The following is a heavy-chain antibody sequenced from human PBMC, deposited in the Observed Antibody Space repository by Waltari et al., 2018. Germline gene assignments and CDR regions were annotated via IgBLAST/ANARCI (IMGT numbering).Heavy chain of an antibody. CDR3: ASIPSGTDRDYGMDV. Sequence: EVQLLESGGGLVQPGGSLRLSCAASGFTFSSYAMSGVRQAPGKGLGWVSAISGSGGSTYYADSVKGRFTISRDNSKNTLYLQMNRLRAEDTAVYYCASIPSGTDRDYGMDVWGQGTTVTVSS. CDR1: GFTFSSYA. V-gene: IGHV3-23*01. CDR2: ISGSGGST. J-gene: IGHJ6*02. D-gene: IGHD1-7*01.